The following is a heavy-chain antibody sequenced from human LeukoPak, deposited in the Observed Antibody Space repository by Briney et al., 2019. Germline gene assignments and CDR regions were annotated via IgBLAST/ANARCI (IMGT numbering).Heavy chain of an antibody. CDR2: IKSKTDGGTT. CDR1: GFTSGDYA. J-gene: IGHJ4*02. Sequence: GGSLRLSCTASGFTSGDYAMSWFRQAPGKGLEWVGRIKSKTDGGTTDYAALVKGRFTISRDDSKNTLYLQMNSLQTEDTAVYYCTTLRRDYWGQGTLVTVSS. V-gene: IGHV3-15*01. CDR3: TTLRRDY.